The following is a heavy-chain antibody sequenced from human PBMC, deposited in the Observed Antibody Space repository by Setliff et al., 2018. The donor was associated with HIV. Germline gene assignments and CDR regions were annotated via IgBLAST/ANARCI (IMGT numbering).Heavy chain of an antibody. CDR2: IFYSGGT. CDR1: GGSISSGGYY. CDR3: ARARALTRGGKAYYFDY. Sequence: SETLSLTCTVSGGSISSGGYYWSWIRQHPGKGLEWIGYIFYSGGTYYNPSLKSRVTISVDTSKNLFSLKLTSVSAADTAVYYCARARALTRGGKAYYFDYWGRGTLVTVSS. V-gene: IGHV4-31*03. D-gene: IGHD3-10*01. J-gene: IGHJ4*02.